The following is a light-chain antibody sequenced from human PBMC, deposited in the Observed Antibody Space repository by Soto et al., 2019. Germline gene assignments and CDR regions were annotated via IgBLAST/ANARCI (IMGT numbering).Light chain of an antibody. V-gene: IGKV1-5*01. CDR2: DAS. J-gene: IGKJ1*01. CDR3: QQYNSYSPE. CDR1: QSISSW. Sequence: DIQMTQSPSTLSASVGDRVTITCRASQSISSWLAWYQQKPGKAPKLLIYDASSLESGVPSRFSGSGSGTEFSLTISSLQLDDFATYYCQQYNSYSPEFGQGTKVDIK.